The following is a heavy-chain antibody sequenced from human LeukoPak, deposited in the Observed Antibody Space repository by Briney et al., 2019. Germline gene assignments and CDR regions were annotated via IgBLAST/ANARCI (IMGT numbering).Heavy chain of an antibody. V-gene: IGHV4-30-4*08. Sequence: SETLSLSCTVSGGSISSGDYYWSWIRQPPGKGLEWIGYIYYSGSTYYNPSLKSRVTISVDTSKNQFSLKLSSVTAADTAVYYCARDQDYDFWSGSQAGHGFDIWGQGTMVTVSS. CDR1: GGSISSGDYY. J-gene: IGHJ3*02. D-gene: IGHD3-3*01. CDR3: ARDQDYDFWSGSQAGHGFDI. CDR2: IYYSGST.